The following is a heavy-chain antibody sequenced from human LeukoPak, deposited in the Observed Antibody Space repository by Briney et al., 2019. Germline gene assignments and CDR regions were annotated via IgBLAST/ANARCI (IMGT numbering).Heavy chain of an antibody. D-gene: IGHD3-16*02. CDR1: GFTFSSYS. J-gene: IGHJ4*02. CDR3: AILIADYDYVWGSYHPDY. Sequence: GGSLRLSCAASGFTFSSYSMKWVRQAPGKGLEWVSYISSSSSTIYYADSVKGRFTISRDNAKNSLYLQMNSLRAEDTAVYYCAILIADYDYVWGSYHPDYWGQGTLVTVSS. CDR2: ISSSSSTI. V-gene: IGHV3-48*01.